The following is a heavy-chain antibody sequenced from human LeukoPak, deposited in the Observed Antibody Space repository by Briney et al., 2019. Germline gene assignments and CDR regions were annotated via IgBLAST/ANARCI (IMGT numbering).Heavy chain of an antibody. J-gene: IGHJ4*02. CDR3: ARDLYFDY. V-gene: IGHV1-2*02. CDR2: INPKSGGT. CDR1: GYTFTDYY. Sequence: GASVKVSCKASGYTFTDYYIHWVRQARGQGLEWMGWINPKSGGTKYAQKFQGRVAMTRDTSISTAYMEMSRLRSVDTAVYYCARDLYFDYWGQGTLVTVSS.